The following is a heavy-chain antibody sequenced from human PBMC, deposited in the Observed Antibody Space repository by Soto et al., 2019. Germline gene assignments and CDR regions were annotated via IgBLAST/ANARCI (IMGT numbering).Heavy chain of an antibody. CDR1: GYTFTSQY. V-gene: IGHV1-46*01. Sequence: GSVKVSFKACGYTFTSQYMHLVRQAPGQGLEWIGLINPSAGSTSYAQSFQGRVTMTRYTSTSTVFMDLSSLRSEDTAIYSCATPSGYWGQGTMVTVSS. D-gene: IGHD3-10*01. J-gene: IGHJ4*02. CDR2: INPSAGST. CDR3: ATPSGY.